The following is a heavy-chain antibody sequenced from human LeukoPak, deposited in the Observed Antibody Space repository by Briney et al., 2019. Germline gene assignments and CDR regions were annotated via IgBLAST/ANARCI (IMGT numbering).Heavy chain of an antibody. CDR3: ASLLTVSSSGRDY. V-gene: IGHV4-59*08. J-gene: IGHJ4*02. D-gene: IGHD6-6*01. CDR2: VYHTGST. CDR1: GGSISSYC. Sequence: SETLSLTCAVSGGSISSYCWSWIRQPPGKGLEEIGYVYHTGSTNYNPSLKSRVTISLDTSENQFSLKLTSVTAADTAVYYCASLLTVSSSGRDYWGQGTLVTVSS.